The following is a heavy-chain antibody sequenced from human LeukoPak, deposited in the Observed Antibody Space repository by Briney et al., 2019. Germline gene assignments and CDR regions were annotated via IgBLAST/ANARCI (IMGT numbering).Heavy chain of an antibody. Sequence: SETLSLTCTVSGGSISSYYWSWIRQPPGKGLEWIGYIYYSGSTNYNPSHKSRVTISVDTSKNQFSLKLSSVTAADTAVYYCARGLLDTMVRGVIHYYYGMDVWGKGTTVTVSS. CDR1: GGSISSYY. CDR3: ARGLLDTMVRGVIHYYYGMDV. J-gene: IGHJ6*04. CDR2: IYYSGST. V-gene: IGHV4-59*12. D-gene: IGHD3-10*01.